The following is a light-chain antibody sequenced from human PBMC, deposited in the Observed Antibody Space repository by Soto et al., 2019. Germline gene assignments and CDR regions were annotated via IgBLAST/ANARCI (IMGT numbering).Light chain of an antibody. Sequence: EIVLTQSPATLSLSPGERATLSCRASQSVSSYLAWYQQKPGQAPRLLIYDASSRAPGIPARLSGSGSGTDFTLTISSLEPEYFAVYDCQQRSNWLTFGGGTKVEIK. CDR3: QQRSNWLT. V-gene: IGKV3-11*01. CDR1: QSVSSY. J-gene: IGKJ4*01. CDR2: DAS.